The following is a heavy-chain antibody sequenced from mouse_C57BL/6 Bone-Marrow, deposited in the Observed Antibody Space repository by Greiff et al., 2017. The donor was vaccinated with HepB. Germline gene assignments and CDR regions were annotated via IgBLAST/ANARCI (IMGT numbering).Heavy chain of an antibody. D-gene: IGHD2-2*01. CDR1: GYTFTSYT. V-gene: IGHV1-4*01. J-gene: IGHJ3*01. CDR2: INPSSGYT. Sequence: VQLQESGAELARPGASVKMSCKASGYTFTSYTMHWVKQRPGQGLEWIGYINPSSGYTKYNQKFKDKATLTADKSSSTAYMQLSSLTSEDSAVYYCARWDGYAPWFAYWGQGTLVTVSA. CDR3: ARWDGYAPWFAY.